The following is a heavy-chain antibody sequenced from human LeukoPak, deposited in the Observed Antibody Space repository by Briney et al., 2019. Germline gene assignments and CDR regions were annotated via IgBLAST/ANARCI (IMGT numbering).Heavy chain of an antibody. CDR1: GFTFSSYS. D-gene: IGHD2-15*01. J-gene: IGHJ4*02. Sequence: GGSLRLSCAASGFTFSSYSMNWVRQAPGKGLEWVSSISSSSSYIYYADSVKGRFTISRDNPKNTLYLQMNSLRAEDTAVYYCAKGYCSGGSCYSLDYFDYWGQGTLVTVSS. CDR3: AKGYCSGGSCYSLDYFDY. V-gene: IGHV3-21*04. CDR2: ISSSSSYI.